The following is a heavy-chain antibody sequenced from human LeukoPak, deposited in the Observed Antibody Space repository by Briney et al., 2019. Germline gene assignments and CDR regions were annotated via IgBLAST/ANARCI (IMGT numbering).Heavy chain of an antibody. D-gene: IGHD2-15*01. J-gene: IGHJ4*02. Sequence: GGSLRLSCAGSGFNVSTNYMSWVRQAPGKGLDWVSVMYGGGSTYYADSVEGRFTISRDNSNNTLYLQMNSLRAEDTAMYYCARDIFDWGQGALVTVSA. CDR2: MYGGGST. CDR3: ARDIFD. V-gene: IGHV3-66*01. CDR1: GFNVSTNY.